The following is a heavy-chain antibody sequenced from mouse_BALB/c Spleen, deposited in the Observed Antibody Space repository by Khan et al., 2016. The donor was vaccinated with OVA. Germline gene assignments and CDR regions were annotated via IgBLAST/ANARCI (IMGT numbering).Heavy chain of an antibody. V-gene: IGHV2-3*01. J-gene: IGHJ3*01. CDR3: AIIYYGYDWFTY. CDR1: GLSLTNYG. CDR2: IWGDGST. Sequence: QVQLKESGPGLVAPSQSRSITCTVSGLSLTNYGISWIRQPPGKGLEWLGVIWGDGSTNYHSALISRLSINKDNSKSQVFLKLNSLQTDDTATYYCAIIYYGYDWFTYWGQGTLVTVSA. D-gene: IGHD2-2*01.